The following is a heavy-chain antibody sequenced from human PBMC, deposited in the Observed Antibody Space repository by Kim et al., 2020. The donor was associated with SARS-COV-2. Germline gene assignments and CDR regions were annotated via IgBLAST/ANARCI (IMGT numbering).Heavy chain of an antibody. Sequence: GGSLRLSCAASGFTFSSSWMHWVRQAPGKGLVWLSHISNDGYTTAYADSVKGRFTVSRDNAKNTLYLQMNSLRSEDTAVYFCARSPSGPEGYWGQGTLVTVSS. CDR1: GFTFSSSW. J-gene: IGHJ4*02. V-gene: IGHV3-74*01. CDR3: ARSPSGPEGY. CDR2: ISNDGYTT.